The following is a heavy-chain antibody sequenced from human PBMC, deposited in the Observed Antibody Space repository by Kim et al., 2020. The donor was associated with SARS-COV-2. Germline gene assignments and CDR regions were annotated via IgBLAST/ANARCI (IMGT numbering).Heavy chain of an antibody. Sequence: STYYADSVKGRFTISRDNSKNTLYLQMNSLRAEDTAVYYCAKDTVGATIYWGQGTLVTVSS. CDR2: ST. CDR3: AKDTVGATIY. V-gene: IGHV3-23*01. J-gene: IGHJ4*02. D-gene: IGHD1-26*01.